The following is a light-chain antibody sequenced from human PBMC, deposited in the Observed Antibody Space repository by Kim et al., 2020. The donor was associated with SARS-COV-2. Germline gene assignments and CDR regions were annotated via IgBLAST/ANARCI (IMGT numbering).Light chain of an antibody. CDR1: QDIIND. V-gene: IGKV1-17*01. CDR2: GAS. CDR3: LQHNAYPLT. Sequence: ASVGDGVTITCRASQDIINDLGWYQQNPGRAPKRLIYGASSLQSGVPSRFSGSGSGTEFTLTISSLQPEDFATYFCLQHNAYPLTFGQGTRLEIK. J-gene: IGKJ5*01.